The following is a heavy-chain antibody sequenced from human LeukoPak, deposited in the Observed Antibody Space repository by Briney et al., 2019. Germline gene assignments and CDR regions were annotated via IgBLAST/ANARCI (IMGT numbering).Heavy chain of an antibody. V-gene: IGHV4-59*08. Sequence: SETLSLTCTVSGGSISSYYWSWIRQPPGKGLEWIGYTYYSGSTNYNPSLKSRVTISVDTSKNQFSLKLSSVTAADTAVYYCARLVSKYSSTSYYFDYWGQGTLVTVSS. CDR2: TYYSGST. D-gene: IGHD6-13*01. CDR1: GGSISSYY. J-gene: IGHJ4*02. CDR3: ARLVSKYSSTSYYFDY.